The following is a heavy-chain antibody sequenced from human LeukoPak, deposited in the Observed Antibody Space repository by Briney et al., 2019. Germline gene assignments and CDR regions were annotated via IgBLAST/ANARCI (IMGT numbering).Heavy chain of an antibody. Sequence: ASVKVSCKASGYTFTTYFLHWVRQAPGQGLEWMGTFKPNTRTAHQGLRFRDRVRMTGDMSTSTVFLALNRLRSDDTAVYYGVREKDGGTYDYWGQGTLVTVST. CDR3: VREKDGGTYDY. V-gene: IGHV1-46*01. J-gene: IGHJ4*01. CDR2: FKPNTRTA. D-gene: IGHD3-16*01. CDR1: GYTFTTYF.